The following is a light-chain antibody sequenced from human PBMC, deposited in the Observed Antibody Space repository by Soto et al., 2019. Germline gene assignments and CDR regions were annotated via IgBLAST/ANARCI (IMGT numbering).Light chain of an antibody. CDR3: QQYYGSPFT. J-gene: IGKJ3*01. Sequence: DIVMTQSPDSLAVSLGERATINCKSSQNVLYSSNNKNYLAWYQQKPRQPPKLLIYWASTRESGVPDRFTGSGAGTDFTLTISSRQAEDVAVYYCQQYYGSPFTFGPGTRVEIK. CDR2: WAS. V-gene: IGKV4-1*01. CDR1: QNVLYSSNNKNY.